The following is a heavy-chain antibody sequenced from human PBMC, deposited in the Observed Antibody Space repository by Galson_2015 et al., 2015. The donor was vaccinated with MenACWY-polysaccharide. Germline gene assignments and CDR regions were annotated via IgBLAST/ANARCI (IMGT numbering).Heavy chain of an antibody. J-gene: IGHJ3*02. CDR3: AREGGGGGYCSSTSCRGAFDI. D-gene: IGHD2-2*01. CDR1: GFTFSDTA. V-gene: IGHV3-23*01. CDR2: IPGSAAST. Sequence: SLRLSCAASGFTFSDTAMGWVRQAPGKGLEWAAAIPGSAASTFYADSVKGRFTISRDNAKNSLYLQMSSLRAEDTAVYYCAREGGGGGYCSSTSCRGAFDIWGQGTVVTVSS.